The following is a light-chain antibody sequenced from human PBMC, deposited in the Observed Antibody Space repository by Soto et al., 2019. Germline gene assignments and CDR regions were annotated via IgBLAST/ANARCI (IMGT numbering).Light chain of an antibody. J-gene: IGLJ2*01. CDR1: SGSVSTSYY. V-gene: IGLV8-61*01. CDR2: STN. CDR3: AAWDDSLHGPV. Sequence: QAVVTQEPSFSVSPGGTVTLTCGLSSGSVSTSYYPSWYQQTPGQAPRTLIYSTNTRSSGVPDRFSGSKSGTSASLAISRLQSEDEADYFCAAWDDSLHGPVFGGGTKLTVL.